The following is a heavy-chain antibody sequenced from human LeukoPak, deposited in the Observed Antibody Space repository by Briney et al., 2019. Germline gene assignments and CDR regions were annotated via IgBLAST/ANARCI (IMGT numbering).Heavy chain of an antibody. V-gene: IGHV3-74*01. CDR3: ARGPNSNWSGLDF. J-gene: IGHJ4*02. Sequence: GGSLRLSCVASGFPFSSYWMTWARQLPGKGLVWVSRISPTGSTTSYADSVKGRFTVSRDNAKNTLYLQVNNLRAKDTAVYYCARGPNSNWSGLDFWGQGTLLTVSS. D-gene: IGHD6-6*01. CDR2: ISPTGSTT. CDR1: GFPFSSYW.